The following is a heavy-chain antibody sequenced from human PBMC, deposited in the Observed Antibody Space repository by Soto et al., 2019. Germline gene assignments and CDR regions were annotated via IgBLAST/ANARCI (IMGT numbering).Heavy chain of an antibody. CDR2: LYHIGST. CDR1: GYSISSSNY. CDR3: RSSTSCYDESCVDV. V-gene: IGHV4-38-2*01. Sequence: ETLSLTCAVSGYSISSSNYWAWIRQPPGRGLEWIGSLYHIGSTHYNTSLKSRVTISVDTSKNHFSLELSSVTAADTAIYYCRSSTSCYDESCVDVWGQGTMVTVSS. D-gene: IGHD2-2*01. J-gene: IGHJ6*02.